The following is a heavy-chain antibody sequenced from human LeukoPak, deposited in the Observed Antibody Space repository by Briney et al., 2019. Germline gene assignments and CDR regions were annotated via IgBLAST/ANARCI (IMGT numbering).Heavy chain of an antibody. D-gene: IGHD5-24*01. CDR2: ISSSSSYI. V-gene: IGHV3-21*01. J-gene: IGHJ3*02. Sequence: GGSLRLSCAASGFTFSSYSMNWVRQAPGKGLEWVSSISSSSSYIYYADSVKGRFTISRDNAQNSLYLQMHGLRGEDTAVYYCARDRDGYTFDIWGQGTMVTVSS. CDR1: GFTFSSYS. CDR3: ARDRDGYTFDI.